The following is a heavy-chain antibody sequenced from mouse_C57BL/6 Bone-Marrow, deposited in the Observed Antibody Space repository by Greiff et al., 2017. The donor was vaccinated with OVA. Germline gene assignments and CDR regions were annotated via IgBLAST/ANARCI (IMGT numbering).Heavy chain of an antibody. V-gene: IGHV10-1*01. D-gene: IGHD2-2*01. J-gene: IGHJ4*01. CDR2: IRSKSNNYAT. CDR1: GFSFNTYA. Sequence: EVKLMESGGGLVQPKGSLKLSCAASGFSFNTYAMNWVRQAPGKGLEWVARIRSKSNNYATYYADSVKDRFTISRDDSESMLYLQMNNLKTEDTAMYYCVRIYYGYDEDYAMDYWGQGTSVTVSS. CDR3: VRIYYGYDEDYAMDY.